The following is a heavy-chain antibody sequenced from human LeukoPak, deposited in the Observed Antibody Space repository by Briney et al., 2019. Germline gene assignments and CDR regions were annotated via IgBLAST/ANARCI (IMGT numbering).Heavy chain of an antibody. V-gene: IGHV4-34*01. Sequence: PSETLSLTCTVYGGSFSGYYWSWIRQPPGKGLEWIGEINHSGGTNHNPSLKSRVTISVDTSKNQFSLKLSYVTAADTAMYFCARQPSGYYDKSGYYPYHFDIWGQGILVTVSS. D-gene: IGHD3-22*01. CDR1: GGSFSGYY. CDR3: ARQPSGYYDKSGYYPYHFDI. J-gene: IGHJ4*02. CDR2: INHSGGT.